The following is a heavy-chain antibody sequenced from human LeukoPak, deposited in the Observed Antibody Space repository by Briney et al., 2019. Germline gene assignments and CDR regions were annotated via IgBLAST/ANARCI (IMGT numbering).Heavy chain of an antibody. Sequence: SETPSLTCTVSGGSISSGSYYWSWIRQPPGKGLEWIGYIYYSGSTNYNPSLKSRVIISVDTSKNQFSLKLSSVTAADTAVYSCAREHSYYDSSGYYYGSGYFDYWGQGTLVTVSS. CDR2: IYYSGST. D-gene: IGHD3-22*01. CDR3: AREHSYYDSSGYYYGSGYFDY. J-gene: IGHJ4*02. CDR1: GGSISSGSYY. V-gene: IGHV4-61*01.